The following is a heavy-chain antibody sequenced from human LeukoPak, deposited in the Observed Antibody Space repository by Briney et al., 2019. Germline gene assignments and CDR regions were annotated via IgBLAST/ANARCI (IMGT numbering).Heavy chain of an antibody. D-gene: IGHD2-21*01. V-gene: IGHV1-69*13. J-gene: IGHJ1*01. CDR1: GGTHISYA. Sequence: SVKDTCKATGGTHISYAISWLRQAPGKGREWMGGSNPIVGTANNAQKFQGIVTLSADESTSTAYMELSSLRSEDTAVYYCARDPCGGGDCYSVPEYFQHWGQGTLVTVSS. CDR2: SNPIVGTA. CDR3: ARDPCGGGDCYSVPEYFQH.